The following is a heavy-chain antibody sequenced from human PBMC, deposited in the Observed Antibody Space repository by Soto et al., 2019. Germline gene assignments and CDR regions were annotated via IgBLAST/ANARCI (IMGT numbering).Heavy chain of an antibody. CDR1: GGSISSGGYF. Sequence: SETLSLTCSVSGGSISSGGYFWSWIRQPPGKGLEWIGYIYHSGSTYYNPSLKSRVTISVDRSKNQFSLKLSSVTAADTAVYYCARAAAAGTLIWWFDPWGQGTLVTVSS. V-gene: IGHV4-30-2*01. CDR3: ARAAAAGTLIWWFDP. CDR2: IYHSGST. D-gene: IGHD6-13*01. J-gene: IGHJ5*02.